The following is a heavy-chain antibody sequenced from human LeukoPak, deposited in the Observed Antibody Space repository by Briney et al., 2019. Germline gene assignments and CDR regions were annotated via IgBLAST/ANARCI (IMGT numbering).Heavy chain of an antibody. J-gene: IGHJ4*02. D-gene: IGHD3-16*01. CDR1: GFTFSSYW. CDR3: AGGRPKYYFDY. V-gene: IGHV3-74*01. CDR2: INSDGSST. Sequence: GGSLRLSCAASGFTFSSYWMHWVRQAPGKGLVWVSRINSDGSSTSYADSVKGRFTISRDNAKNTLYLQMNSLRAEDTAVYYCAGGRPKYYFDYWGQGTLVTVSS.